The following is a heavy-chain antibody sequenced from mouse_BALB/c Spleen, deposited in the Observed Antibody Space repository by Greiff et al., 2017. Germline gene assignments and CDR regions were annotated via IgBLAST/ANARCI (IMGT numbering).Heavy chain of an antibody. J-gene: IGHJ4*01. V-gene: IGHV5-6-4*01. CDR2: ISSGGSYT. D-gene: IGHD1-2*01. CDR3: TRVTTAYAMDY. Sequence: EVQVVESGGGLVKPGGSLKLSCAASGFTFSSYTMSWVRQTPEKRLEWVATISSGGSYTYYPDSVKGRFTISRDNAKNTLYLQMSSLKSEDTAMYYCTRVTTAYAMDYWGQGTSVTVSS. CDR1: GFTFSSYT.